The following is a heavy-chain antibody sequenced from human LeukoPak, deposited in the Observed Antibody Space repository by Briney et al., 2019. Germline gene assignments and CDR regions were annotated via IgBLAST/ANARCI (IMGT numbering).Heavy chain of an antibody. Sequence: GESLKIPCKGSGYSFTSYWIGWVRQMPGKGLEWMGIIYPGDSDTRYSPSFQGQVTISADKSITTAYLQWSSLKASDTAMYYCARASMTTVTAFDYWGQGTLVTVSS. J-gene: IGHJ4*02. CDR1: GYSFTSYW. CDR2: IYPGDSDT. CDR3: ARASMTTVTAFDY. V-gene: IGHV5-51*01. D-gene: IGHD4-17*01.